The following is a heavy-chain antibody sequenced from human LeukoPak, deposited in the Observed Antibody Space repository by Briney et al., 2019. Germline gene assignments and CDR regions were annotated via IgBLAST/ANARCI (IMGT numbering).Heavy chain of an antibody. CDR2: LSPDGSAT. Sequence: GGTLRLSYAASGFTFSRHWMHWVRQSPGKGMMWVSHLSPDGSATNYADSVKGRFTISRDNPRNTLYLQMNSLRAEDTAVYYCARNRVDSTYDIWGQGTVVTVSS. V-gene: IGHV3-74*01. J-gene: IGHJ3*02. CDR1: GFTFSRHW. D-gene: IGHD4-11*01. CDR3: ARNRVDSTYDI.